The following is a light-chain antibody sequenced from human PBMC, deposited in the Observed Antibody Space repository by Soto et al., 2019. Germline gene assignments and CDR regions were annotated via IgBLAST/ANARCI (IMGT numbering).Light chain of an antibody. CDR3: QQYGGSPQT. CDR1: QSVSSY. J-gene: IGKJ1*01. V-gene: IGKV3-20*01. Sequence: EIVLTQSPGTLSLSPGERATLSCRASQSVSSYLAWYQRKPGQAPRLLIYGASSRATGIPDRFSGSGSGTDLTLTISRLEPEDFAVYYCQQYGGSPQTFGQGTKVEIK. CDR2: GAS.